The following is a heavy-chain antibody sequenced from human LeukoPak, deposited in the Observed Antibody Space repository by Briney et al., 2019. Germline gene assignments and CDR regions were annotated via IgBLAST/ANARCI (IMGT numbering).Heavy chain of an antibody. V-gene: IGHV3-74*01. J-gene: IGHJ6*03. D-gene: IGHD3-3*01. Sequence: GGPLRLSRAASGFTFSSNWMHWVRQVPGKGLVWVSRIKTDGSSTSYVDSVKGRFTISRDNAKNTLYLQMNSLRAEDTAVYYCARGRADYDFWSGYYHYMDVWGKGTTVTVSS. CDR1: GFTFSSNW. CDR2: IKTDGSST. CDR3: ARGRADYDFWSGYYHYMDV.